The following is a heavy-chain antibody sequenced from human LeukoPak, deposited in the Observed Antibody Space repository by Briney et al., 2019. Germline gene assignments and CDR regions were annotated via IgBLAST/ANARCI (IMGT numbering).Heavy chain of an antibody. CDR1: GFTFGKYA. V-gene: IGHV3-23*01. CDR3: AKDTDPWTHRGFDY. J-gene: IGHJ4*02. Sequence: GGSLRLSCAASGFTFGKYALVWVRQAPGKGLEWVSASSSGGSNPLYADAVKGRFTISRDNAKNSLFLQMNNLRAEDTALYYCAKDTDPWTHRGFDYWGQGTLVTVSS. D-gene: IGHD3/OR15-3a*01. CDR2: SSSGGSNP.